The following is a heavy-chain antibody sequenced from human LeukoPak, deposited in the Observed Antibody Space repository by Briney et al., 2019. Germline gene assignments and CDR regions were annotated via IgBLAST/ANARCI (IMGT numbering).Heavy chain of an antibody. CDR2: INHSGST. CDR3: ARNGIVVVPAATTQKPFDY. CDR1: GGSFSGYY. V-gene: IGHV4-34*01. J-gene: IGHJ4*02. D-gene: IGHD2-2*01. Sequence: SETLSLTCAVYGGSFSGYYWSWIRQPPGKGLEWIGEINHSGSTNYNPSLKSRVTISVDTSKNQFSLKLSSVTAADTAVYYCARNGIVVVPAATTQKPFDYWGQGTLVTVSS.